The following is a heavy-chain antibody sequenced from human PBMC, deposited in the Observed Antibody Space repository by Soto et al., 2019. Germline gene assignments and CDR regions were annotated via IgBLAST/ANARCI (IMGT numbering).Heavy chain of an antibody. Sequence: QLQLQESGPGLVKPSETLSLTCTVSGDSISSSYYFWAWIRQPPGKGLEWIGSIYYSGDTYYNPSLRSRVTISVDRSKNQFSQKLRFVTAADTAVYYCARHAANYYGSGSYREAIDYWGQGTLVTVSS. CDR3: ARHAANYYGSGSYREAIDY. CDR2: IYYSGDT. CDR1: GDSISSSYYF. V-gene: IGHV4-39*01. D-gene: IGHD3-10*01. J-gene: IGHJ4*02.